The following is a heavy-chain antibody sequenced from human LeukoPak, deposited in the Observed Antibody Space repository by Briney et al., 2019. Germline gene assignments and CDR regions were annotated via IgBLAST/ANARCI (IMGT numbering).Heavy chain of an antibody. CDR2: ISGYNGNT. CDR3: ARDGRHRYYYDSSGFYGSWFDP. J-gene: IGHJ5*02. Sequence: ASVKVSCKASGYTFTSYAMHWVRQAPGQGLEWMGWISGYNGNTKYAQKLQGRVTMTTDTSTTTAYMELRSLRSDDTAVYYCARDGRHRYYYDSSGFYGSWFDPWGQGTLVTVSS. V-gene: IGHV1-18*01. D-gene: IGHD3-22*01. CDR1: GYTFTSYA.